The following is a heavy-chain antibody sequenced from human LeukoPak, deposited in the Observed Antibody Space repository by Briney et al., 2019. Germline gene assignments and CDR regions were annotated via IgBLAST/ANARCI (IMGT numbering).Heavy chain of an antibody. CDR2: IYYSGST. J-gene: IGHJ6*03. V-gene: IGHV4-59*01. CDR1: GGPISSYY. CDR3: AKGPHYYYMDV. Sequence: PSETLSLTCTVSGGPISSYYWSWIRQPPGKGLEWIGYIYYSGSTNYNPSLKSRVTISVDTSKNQFSLKLSSVTAADTAVYYCAKGPHYYYMDVWGKGTTVTISS.